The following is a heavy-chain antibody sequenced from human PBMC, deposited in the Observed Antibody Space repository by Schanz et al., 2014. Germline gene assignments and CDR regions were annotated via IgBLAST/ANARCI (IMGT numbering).Heavy chain of an antibody. Sequence: QVQLQQWGAGLLKPSETLSLTCAVYGGSFSGYYWSWIRQPPGKGLEWIAEINHGGSTNYNPSLKSRVTMSVDTSKNQISRKVRSVTAADTAVYYCARDSLRGATGGYGMDVWGQGTTVTVSS. J-gene: IGHJ6*02. D-gene: IGHD2-8*02. CDR2: INHGGST. V-gene: IGHV4-34*01. CDR1: GGSFSGYY. CDR3: ARDSLRGATGGYGMDV.